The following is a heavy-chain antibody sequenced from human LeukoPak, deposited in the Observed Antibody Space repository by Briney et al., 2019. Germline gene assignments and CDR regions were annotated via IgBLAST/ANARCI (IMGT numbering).Heavy chain of an antibody. Sequence: ASVKVSCKASGYTFTGYYMHWVRQATGQGLEWMGWMNPNSGNTGYAQKFQGRVTMTRNTSISTAYMELSSLRSEDTAVYYCARGKRYFDWLLPFWFDPWGQGTLVTVSS. CDR1: GYTFTGYY. V-gene: IGHV1-8*02. D-gene: IGHD3-9*01. CDR2: MNPNSGNT. J-gene: IGHJ5*02. CDR3: ARGKRYFDWLLPFWFDP.